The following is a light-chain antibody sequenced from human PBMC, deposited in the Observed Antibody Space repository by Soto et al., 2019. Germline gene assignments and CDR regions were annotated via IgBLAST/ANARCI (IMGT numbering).Light chain of an antibody. J-gene: IGLJ2*01. CDR1: SSNIGAGYD. Sequence: QSVLTQPTSVSGAPGQRVIISCTGSSSNIGAGYDVHWYQQLPGTAPKLLIYGNKNRPSGVPDRISGSKSATSASLAITGLQAEDGGDYYCQSYDSSLSGSVFGGGTQLTVL. CDR3: QSYDSSLSGSV. CDR2: GNK. V-gene: IGLV1-40*01.